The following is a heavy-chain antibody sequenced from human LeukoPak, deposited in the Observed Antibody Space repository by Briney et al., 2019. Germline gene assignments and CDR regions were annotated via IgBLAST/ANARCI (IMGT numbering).Heavy chain of an antibody. Sequence: NSSETLSLTCTVSGGSISSGGYYWSWIRQHPGKGLEWIGYIYYSGSTYYNPSLKGRVTISVDTSKNQFSLKLSSVTAADTAVYYCARDRAAAARFDYWGQGTLVTVSS. CDR3: ARDRAAAARFDY. D-gene: IGHD6-13*01. CDR2: IYYSGST. J-gene: IGHJ4*02. CDR1: GGSISSGGYY. V-gene: IGHV4-31*03.